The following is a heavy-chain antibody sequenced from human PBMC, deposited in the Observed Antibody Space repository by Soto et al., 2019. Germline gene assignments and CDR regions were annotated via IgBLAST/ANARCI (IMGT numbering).Heavy chain of an antibody. CDR2: IYYSGST. Sequence: PSETLSLTCTVSGGSVSSGSYYWSWIRQPPGKGLEWIGYIYYSGSTNYNPSLKSRVTISVDTSKNQFSLKLSSVTAADTAVYYCARDSALVAAFDIWGQGTMVTVSS. D-gene: IGHD3-9*01. CDR3: ARDSALVAAFDI. V-gene: IGHV4-61*01. J-gene: IGHJ3*02. CDR1: GGSVSSGSYY.